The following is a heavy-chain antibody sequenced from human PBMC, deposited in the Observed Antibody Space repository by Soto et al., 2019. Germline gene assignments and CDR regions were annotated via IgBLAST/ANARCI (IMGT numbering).Heavy chain of an antibody. D-gene: IGHD3-10*01. CDR2: IWSDGSNK. V-gene: IGHV3-33*01. J-gene: IGHJ4*02. CDR3: ARNYGSGRLGDY. Sequence: QVQLVESGGGVVQPGRSLRLSCAASGFTFSSHGMHWVRQAPGKGLEWVALIWSDGSNKYYAESVKGRFTISRDNSKNKLDLQMNSLRAEDTAVYYCARNYGSGRLGDYWGQGTLVTVSS. CDR1: GFTFSSHG.